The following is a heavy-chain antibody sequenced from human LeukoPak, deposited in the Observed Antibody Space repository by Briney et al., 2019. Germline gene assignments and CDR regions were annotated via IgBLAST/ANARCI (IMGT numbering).Heavy chain of an antibody. V-gene: IGHV4-61*01. CDR3: ARHPSRIAVSRV. CDR2: MPNSGST. Sequence: SETLSLTCTVSGGSFSSGIYYWSWIRQPPGKGLEWIGYMPNSGSTNYNPSLKSRVTISVDTSKNQFSLKLSSVTAADTAVYYCARHPSRIAVSRVWGQGTTVTVSS. J-gene: IGHJ6*02. D-gene: IGHD6-19*01. CDR1: GGSFSSGIYY.